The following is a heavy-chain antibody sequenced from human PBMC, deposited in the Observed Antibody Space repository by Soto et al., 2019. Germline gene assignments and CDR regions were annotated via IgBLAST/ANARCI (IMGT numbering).Heavy chain of an antibody. CDR2: INHSGST. D-gene: IGHD3-3*01. Sequence: SETLSLTCAVYGGSFSGYYWSWIRQPPGKGLGWIGEINHSGSTNYNPSLKSRVTISVDTSKNQFSLKLSSVTAADTAVYYCARGRGSGYYAYYYYYYGMDVWGQGTTVTVSS. J-gene: IGHJ6*02. CDR1: GGSFSGYY. V-gene: IGHV4-34*01. CDR3: ARGRGSGYYAYYYYYYGMDV.